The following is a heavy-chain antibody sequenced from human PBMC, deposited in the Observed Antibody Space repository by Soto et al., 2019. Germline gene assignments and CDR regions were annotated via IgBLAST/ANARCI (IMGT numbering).Heavy chain of an antibody. CDR2: IIPKLGSA. D-gene: IGHD2-21*01. V-gene: IGHV1-69*01. J-gene: IGHJ4*02. Sequence: QVQLVQSGAEVKEPGSSVKVSCKASGGGNLRDYRTTWVRRAPGQGLEWMGGIIPKLGSANYAQNFQGRVTFTASEATNPSYRELSGLVSVDSAASYCGGGGDGYSCGVNYWCQRTPVPCPS. CDR1: GGGNLRDYR. CDR3: GGGGDGYSCGVNY.